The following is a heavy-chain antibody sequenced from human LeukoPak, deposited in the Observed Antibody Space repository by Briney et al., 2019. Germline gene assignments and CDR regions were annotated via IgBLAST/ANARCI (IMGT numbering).Heavy chain of an antibody. CDR3: VRLGYGDYPNWFDP. D-gene: IGHD4-17*01. Sequence: SETLSLTCTVSGGSISSGYYHWSWIRQHPGKGLEWIGYIYYSGTTSYNPSLKSRVTISVDTSKKKFSLKVSSVTVADTAVYYCVRLGYGDYPNWFDPWGQGTLVTVSS. V-gene: IGHV4-31*03. CDR2: IYYSGTT. CDR1: GGSISSGYYH. J-gene: IGHJ5*02.